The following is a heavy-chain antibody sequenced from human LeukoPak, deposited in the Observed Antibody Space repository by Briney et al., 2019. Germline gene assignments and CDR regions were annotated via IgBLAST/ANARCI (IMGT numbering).Heavy chain of an antibody. J-gene: IGHJ5*02. CDR1: GDSVSSNSVT. V-gene: IGHV6-1*01. Sequence: SSQTLSLTCAISGDSVSSNSVTWNWIRQSPSRGLEWLGRTYYRSTWYNDHAVSVRGRITVNPDTSKNQFSLHLNSVTPEDTAVYYCARRLTQYDCFDPWGQGILVTVSS. CDR3: ARRLTQYDCFDP. CDR2: TYYRSTWYN. D-gene: IGHD2-2*01.